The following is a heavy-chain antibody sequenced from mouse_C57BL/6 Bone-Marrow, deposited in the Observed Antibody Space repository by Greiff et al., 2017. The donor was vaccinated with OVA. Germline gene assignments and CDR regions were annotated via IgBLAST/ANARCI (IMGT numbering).Heavy chain of an antibody. CDR2: IYPGDGST. Sequence: QVQLQQSGPELVKPGASVKLSCKASGYTFTSYDINWVKQRPGQGLEWIGWIYPGDGSTKYNEKFKGKATLTVDTSSSTAYMELHSLTSEDSAVYFCAREVVYDGYYVGFAYWGQGTLVTVSA. V-gene: IGHV1-85*01. CDR1: GYTFTSYD. J-gene: IGHJ3*01. D-gene: IGHD2-3*01. CDR3: AREVVYDGYYVGFAY.